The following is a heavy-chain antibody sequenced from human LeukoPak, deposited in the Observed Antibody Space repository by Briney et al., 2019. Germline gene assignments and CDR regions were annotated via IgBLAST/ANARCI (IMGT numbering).Heavy chain of an antibody. CDR2: IYPGDFDT. Sequence: KVSCKGSGYSFTSYWIGWVRQMPGKGLEWMGIIYPGDFDTRYSPSFQGQVTISADKSINTAYLQWSSLKASDTAIYYCARQFSGHDRDYWGQGTLVTVSS. J-gene: IGHJ4*02. V-gene: IGHV5-51*01. CDR3: ARQFSGHDRDY. CDR1: GYSFTSYW. D-gene: IGHD5-12*01.